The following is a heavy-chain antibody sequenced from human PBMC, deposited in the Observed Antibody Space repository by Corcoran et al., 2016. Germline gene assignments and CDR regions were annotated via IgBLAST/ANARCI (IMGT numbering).Heavy chain of an antibody. Sequence: EVQLVESGGVVVQPGGSLRLSCAASGFTFDDYTMHWVRQAPGKGLEWVSLISWDGGSTYYADSVKGRFTISRDNSKNSLYLQMNSLRTEDTALYYCAKDMEAGVHRGLGGMDVWGQGTTVTVSS. CDR3: AKDMEAGVHRGLGGMDV. J-gene: IGHJ6*02. CDR2: ISWDGGST. CDR1: GFTFDDYT. V-gene: IGHV3-43*01. D-gene: IGHD3-10*01.